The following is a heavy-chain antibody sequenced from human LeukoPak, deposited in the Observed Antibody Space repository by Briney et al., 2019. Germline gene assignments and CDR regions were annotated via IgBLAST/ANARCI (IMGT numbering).Heavy chain of an antibody. CDR1: GFTFSSYT. J-gene: IGHJ6*02. Sequence: GGSLRLSCAASGFTFSSYTMSWVRQAPGKGLEWVSTITTSDGNTYYADSVKGRFTVSRDNSKNTLYLQMNSLRAEDTAVYYCAPSAPNYYYYGMDVWGQGTTVTVSS. CDR2: ITTSDGNT. CDR3: APSAPNYYYYGMDV. V-gene: IGHV3-23*01.